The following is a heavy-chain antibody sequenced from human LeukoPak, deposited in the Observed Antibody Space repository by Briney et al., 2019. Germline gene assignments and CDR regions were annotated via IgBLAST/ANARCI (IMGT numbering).Heavy chain of an antibody. CDR3: ARVKQWLVPKIPFYFDY. CDR1: GYSISSGLY. J-gene: IGHJ4*02. V-gene: IGHV4-38-2*02. Sequence: SETLSLTCTVSGYSISSGLYWGWIRQPPGKGLEWIRNIDDGGNTYYNPSLKSRFTIAVDTSKKQFSLKQSSVTAADTAVYYCARVKQWLVPKIPFYFDYCGQGTPVTVSS. CDR2: IDDGGNT. D-gene: IGHD6-19*01.